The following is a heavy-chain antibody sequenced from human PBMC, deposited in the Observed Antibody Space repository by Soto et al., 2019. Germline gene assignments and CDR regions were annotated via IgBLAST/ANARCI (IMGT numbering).Heavy chain of an antibody. Sequence: VQLVESGGGVVQPGRSLRLSCAASGFTFSTYAMHWVRQAPGKGLEWVAVISYDGSNKYYADSVKGRFTISRDNSKNTLYLQMNSLRAEDTAVFYCAKVYGSGTYLYYFDYWGQGTLVTVSS. J-gene: IGHJ4*02. D-gene: IGHD3-10*01. CDR3: AKVYGSGTYLYYFDY. CDR2: ISYDGSNK. CDR1: GFTFSTYA. V-gene: IGHV3-30*04.